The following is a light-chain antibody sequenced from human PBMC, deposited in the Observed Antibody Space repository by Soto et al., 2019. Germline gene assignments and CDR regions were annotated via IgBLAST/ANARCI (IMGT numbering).Light chain of an antibody. CDR1: QSVSSS. Sequence: EIEMTQSPATLSVSPGERATLSCRASQSVSSSLAWYQQKPGQAPRLLIYVASTRATGVPVRFSGSGSGTEFTLTINSLHSEDFAVYYCPKYNNWPDTFGQGTQFDIK. V-gene: IGKV3-15*01. CDR2: VAS. CDR3: PKYNNWPDT. J-gene: IGKJ2*01.